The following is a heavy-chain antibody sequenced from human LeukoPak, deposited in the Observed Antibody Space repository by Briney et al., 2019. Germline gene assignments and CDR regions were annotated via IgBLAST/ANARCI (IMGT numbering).Heavy chain of an antibody. J-gene: IGHJ4*02. CDR3: AGGYSSSWYIELNYYFDY. D-gene: IGHD6-13*01. CDR2: MNPNSGNT. Sequence: ASVKVSCKASGYTFTSYDINWVRQATGQGLEWMGWMNPNSGNTGYAQKFQGRVTITRNTPISTAYMELSSLRSEDTAVYYCAGGYSSSWYIELNYYFDYWGQGTLVTVSS. V-gene: IGHV1-8*03. CDR1: GYTFTSYD.